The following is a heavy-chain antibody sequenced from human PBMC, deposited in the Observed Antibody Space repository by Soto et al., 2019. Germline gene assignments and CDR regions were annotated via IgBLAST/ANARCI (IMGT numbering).Heavy chain of an antibody. CDR1: GYIFANDW. CDR3: ARRVAAHPYFDF. Sequence: GESLKISCNGSGYIFANDWIAWVRQMPGKGLEWMGIIFPGDSDTRYSPSFQGQVTISADKSINTAYLQWSSLKASDTAVYYCARRVAAHPYFDFWGQGALVTVSS. V-gene: IGHV5-51*01. J-gene: IGHJ4*02. D-gene: IGHD6-6*01. CDR2: IFPGDSDT.